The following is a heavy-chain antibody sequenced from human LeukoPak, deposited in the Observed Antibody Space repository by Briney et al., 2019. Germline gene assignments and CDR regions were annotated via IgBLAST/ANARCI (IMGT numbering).Heavy chain of an antibody. J-gene: IGHJ3*02. V-gene: IGHV3-48*03. CDR3: ARESGFRGDAFDI. Sequence: GGSLRLSCAASGFTFSSYEINWVRQAPGKGLEWVSYISSSGSTIYYADSVKGRFIISRDNAKNSLYLQMNSLRAEDTAVYYCARESGFRGDAFDIWGQGTMVTVSS. D-gene: IGHD3-10*01. CDR2: ISSSGSTI. CDR1: GFTFSSYE.